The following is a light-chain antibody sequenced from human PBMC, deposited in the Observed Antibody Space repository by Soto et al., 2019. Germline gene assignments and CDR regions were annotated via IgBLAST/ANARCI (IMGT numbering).Light chain of an antibody. CDR1: RSDVGFYSA. J-gene: IGLJ1*01. Sequence: QTVLTQPASVSASPRVSLTIPSSGTRSDVGFYSAVSWCQDHPGYAPERIIHDVFNRSSGVSSRFSGSKSDNTASLTVSGLQAEDEAAYYCKSYTSRFTYVFGSGT. CDR2: DVF. CDR3: KSYTSRFTYV. V-gene: IGLV2-14*03.